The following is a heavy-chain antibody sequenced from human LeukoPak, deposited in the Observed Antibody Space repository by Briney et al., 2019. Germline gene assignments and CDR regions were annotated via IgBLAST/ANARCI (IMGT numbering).Heavy chain of an antibody. CDR3: ARQSGYCSSTSCLNWFDL. CDR1: GYSFTSYW. D-gene: IGHD2-2*01. CDR2: IYPGDSDT. Sequence: GESLKISCKGSGYSFTSYWIGWVRQMPGKGLEWMGIIYPGDSDTRYSPSFQGQVTISADKSISTAYLQWSSLKASDTAMYCCARQSGYCSSTSCLNWFDLWGQGTLVTVSS. V-gene: IGHV5-51*01. J-gene: IGHJ5*02.